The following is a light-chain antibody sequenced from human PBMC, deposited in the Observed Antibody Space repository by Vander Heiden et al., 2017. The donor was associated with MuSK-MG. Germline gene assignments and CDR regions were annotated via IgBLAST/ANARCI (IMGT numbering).Light chain of an antibody. CDR2: NSS. V-gene: IGKV3-15*01. J-gene: IGKJ2*01. Sequence: EIVMTQSPASLSVSPGERATLSCRASLSLARNLAWYHQRPGQPPRLLIYNSSTRATGIPARFSGSGSGTEFTHTISSLQSEDSAVYYCQQYNNWPYTFGQGTKLEIK. CDR3: QQYNNWPYT. CDR1: LSLARN.